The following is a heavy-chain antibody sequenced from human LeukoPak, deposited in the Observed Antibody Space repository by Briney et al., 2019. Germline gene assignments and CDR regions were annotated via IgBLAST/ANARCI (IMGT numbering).Heavy chain of an antibody. Sequence: ASVKVSCKVSGYTLTELSMHWVRQAPGKGLEWMGGFDPEDGETIYAQKFQGRVTMTEDTSTDTAYMELSSLRSEDAAVYYCATTAAFWSGYTHFVYWGQGTLVTVSS. CDR3: ATTAAFWSGYTHFVY. V-gene: IGHV1-24*01. CDR1: GYTLTELS. D-gene: IGHD3-3*01. CDR2: FDPEDGET. J-gene: IGHJ4*02.